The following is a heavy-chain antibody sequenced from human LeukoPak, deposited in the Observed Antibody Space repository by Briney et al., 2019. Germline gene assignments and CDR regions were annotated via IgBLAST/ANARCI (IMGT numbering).Heavy chain of an antibody. J-gene: IGHJ5*02. Sequence: SETLSLTCTASGGSISSGDYYWNWILQPPGKGLEWIGYIYYSGDTYYNASLKSRVTISVDTSKNQFSLKLSSVTAADTAVYYCAREVIGSGWFDPWGQGTLVTVSS. CDR1: GGSISSGDYY. CDR3: AREVIGSGWFDP. V-gene: IGHV4-30-4*01. D-gene: IGHD3-22*01. CDR2: IYYSGDT.